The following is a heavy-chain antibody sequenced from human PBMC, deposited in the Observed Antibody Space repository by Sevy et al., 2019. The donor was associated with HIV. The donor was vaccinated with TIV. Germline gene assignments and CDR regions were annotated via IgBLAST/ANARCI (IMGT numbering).Heavy chain of an antibody. V-gene: IGHV3-30*02. CDR2: IQVDGREK. CDR1: GFTLSDSG. CDR3: AKRPTAA. Sequence: GGSLRLSCAASGFTLSDSGVHWVRQAPGKGLEWVAFIQVDGREKFYTDSVKGRFTISRDSSKNTVYLQTNSLRGEDTAVYYCAKRPTAAWGQGTLVTVSS. J-gene: IGHJ5*02.